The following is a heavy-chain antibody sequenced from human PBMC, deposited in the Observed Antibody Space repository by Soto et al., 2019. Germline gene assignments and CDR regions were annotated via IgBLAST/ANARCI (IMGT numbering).Heavy chain of an antibody. CDR1: GFTFSSYW. J-gene: IGHJ6*02. D-gene: IGHD2-15*01. CDR3: ARGMSGGGGLRSYYYYGMDV. V-gene: IGHV3-7*04. Sequence: GGSLRLSCAASGFTFSSYWMSWVRQAPGKGLEWVANIKQDGSEKYYVDSVKGRFTISRDNAKNSLYLQMNSLRAEDTAVYYCARGMSGGGGLRSYYYYGMDVWGQGTTVTVSS. CDR2: IKQDGSEK.